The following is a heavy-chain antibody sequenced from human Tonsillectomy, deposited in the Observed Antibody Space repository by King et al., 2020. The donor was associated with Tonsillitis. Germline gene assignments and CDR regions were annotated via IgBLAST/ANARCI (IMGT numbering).Heavy chain of an antibody. V-gene: IGHV4-31*03. Sequence: QLQESGPGLVKPSQTLSLTCTVSGGSIRSGNYYWTWIRQHPGQGLEWIGYIYSSWSTYYNPSLKSRVTISADTSKNHFSLQLNSVTAADKAVYYFARDPDVTYSSGYAFDVWGLGTMVTVSS. J-gene: IGHJ3*01. D-gene: IGHD3-22*01. CDR2: IYSSWST. CDR1: GGSIRSGNYY. CDR3: ARDPDVTYSSGYAFDV.